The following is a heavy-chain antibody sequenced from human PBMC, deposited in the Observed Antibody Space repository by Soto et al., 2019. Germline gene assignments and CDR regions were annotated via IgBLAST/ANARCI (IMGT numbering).Heavy chain of an antibody. CDR3: AQGVGPSWSDY. V-gene: IGHV1-2*02. Sequence: ASVNVSGKPSGYTFTANYIPWVRQAPVQGLEWMGWMSTSSGGTRFAEKFQGRVTFTRDTSTRTASMVLTTLTLHDTAVFFCAQGVGPSWSDYGGQGSLVIGSA. J-gene: IGHJ4*02. CDR1: GYTFTANY. CDR2: MSTSSGGT.